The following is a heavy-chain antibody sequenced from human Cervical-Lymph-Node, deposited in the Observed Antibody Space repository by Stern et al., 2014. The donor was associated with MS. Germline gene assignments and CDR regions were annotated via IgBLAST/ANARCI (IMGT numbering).Heavy chain of an antibody. CDR1: GFTFSNHG. J-gene: IGHJ4*02. D-gene: IGHD1-26*01. CDR2: IWYDGTYR. V-gene: IGHV3-33*01. CDR3: ARGYVVGAIGHFDY. Sequence: VQLLQSGGGVVQPGRSLRLSCAASGFTFSNHGMHWVRQAPGKGLEWVAIIWYDGTYRFYADSVKGRFTISTDHSKNNLFLQMNSLRVEDTALYYCARGYVVGAIGHFDYWGQGTLVTVSS.